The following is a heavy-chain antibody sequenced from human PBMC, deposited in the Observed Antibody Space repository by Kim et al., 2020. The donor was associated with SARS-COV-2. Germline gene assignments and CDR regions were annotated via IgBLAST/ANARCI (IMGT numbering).Heavy chain of an antibody. CDR2: ISSSSSYI. CDR1: GFTFSSYS. D-gene: IGHD3-9*01. V-gene: IGHV3-21*01. CDR3: ASSSALVIPPYYYYYGMDV. J-gene: IGHJ6*02. Sequence: GGSLRLSCAASGFTFSSYSMNWVRQAPGKGLEWVSSISSSSSYIYYADSVKGRFTISRDNAKNSLYLQMNSLRAEDTAVYYCASSSALVIPPYYYYYGMDVWGQGTTVTVSS.